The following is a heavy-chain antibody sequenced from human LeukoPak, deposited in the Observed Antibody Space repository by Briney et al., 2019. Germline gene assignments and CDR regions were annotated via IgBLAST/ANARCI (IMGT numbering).Heavy chain of an antibody. J-gene: IGHJ4*02. CDR1: GFTFSSRDW. V-gene: IGHV3-66*01. Sequence: GGSLRLSCVASGFTFSSRDWMTWVRQAPGKGLEWVSVIYSGGSTYYADSVKGRFTISRDNSKNTLYLQMNSLRAEDTAVYYCATSTFGGVIAFDYWGQGTLVTVSS. D-gene: IGHD3-16*02. CDR2: IYSGGST. CDR3: ATSTFGGVIAFDY.